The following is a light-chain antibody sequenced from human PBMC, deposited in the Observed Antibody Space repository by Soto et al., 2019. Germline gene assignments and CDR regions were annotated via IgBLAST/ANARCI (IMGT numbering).Light chain of an antibody. CDR2: NTS. CDR3: LQDYSYPLT. J-gene: IGKJ4*02. Sequence: IQMTQSPSTLSGSVGDRVAITCRASQSISSGLAWYQQKPGKAPKLLIYNTSSLKSGVPSRFSGSGSGTDFTLTISSLQPEDFATYYCLQDYSYPLTFGGGTKVDIK. CDR1: QSISSG. V-gene: IGKV1-6*01.